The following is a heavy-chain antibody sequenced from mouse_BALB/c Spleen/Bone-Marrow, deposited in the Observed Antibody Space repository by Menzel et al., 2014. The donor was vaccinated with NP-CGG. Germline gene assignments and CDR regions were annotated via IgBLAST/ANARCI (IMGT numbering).Heavy chain of an antibody. J-gene: IGHJ2*01. V-gene: IGHV14-3*02. CDR3: ATLTGTFDY. CDR2: IDPANDYT. CDR1: GFNIKDTY. D-gene: IGHD4-1*01. Sequence: VQLQQSGAGLVRPGASVKLSCTASGFNIKDTYMHWGKQRPEQGLEWIGRIDPANDYTKYDPKFQGTATITADTSSNTAYLQLSSLTSEDTAVYYCATLTGTFDYWGQGTTLAVSS.